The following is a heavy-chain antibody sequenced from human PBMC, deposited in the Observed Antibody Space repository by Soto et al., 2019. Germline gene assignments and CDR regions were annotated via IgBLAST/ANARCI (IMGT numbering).Heavy chain of an antibody. V-gene: IGHV4-39*01. CDR1: GESISSSSYY. CDR2: IYYSGRT. J-gene: IGHJ4*02. CDR3: ARQRTTVVTQAYFDH. D-gene: IGHD2-21*02. Sequence: SETLSLTCIVSGESISSSSYYWGWIRQPPGKGLEWIGGIYYSGRTYYNPSFKSRVTISIDTSKNQFSLKLSSVTATDTAVYYCARQRTTVVTQAYFDHWGQGALVTVSS.